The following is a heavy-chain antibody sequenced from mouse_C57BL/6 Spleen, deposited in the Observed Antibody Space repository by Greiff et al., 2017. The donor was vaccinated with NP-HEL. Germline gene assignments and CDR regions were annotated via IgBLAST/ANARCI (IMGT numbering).Heavy chain of an antibody. CDR1: GYTFTSYW. V-gene: IGHV1-52*01. CDR3: ARDDGYYDWYFDV. J-gene: IGHJ1*03. D-gene: IGHD2-3*01. Sequence: QVQLQQPGAELVRPGSSVKLSCKASGYTFTSYWMHWVKQRPIQGLEWIGNIDPSDSETHYNQKFKDKATLTVDKSSSTAYMQLSSLTSEDSAVYYCARDDGYYDWYFDVWGTGTTVTVSS. CDR2: IDPSDSET.